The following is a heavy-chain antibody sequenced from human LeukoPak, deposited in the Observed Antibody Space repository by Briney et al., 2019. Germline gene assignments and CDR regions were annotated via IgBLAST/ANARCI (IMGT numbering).Heavy chain of an antibody. J-gene: IGHJ1*01. D-gene: IGHD2-15*01. Sequence: PGGSLRLSCAASGFTFSSYGMHWVRQAPGKGLEWVAFIRYDGSNKYYADSVKGRFTISRDNSKNTLYLQMNSLRAEDTAVYYCAKDRWETYCSGGSCYEEDLEYFQHWGQGTLVTVSS. CDR2: IRYDGSNK. CDR3: AKDRWETYCSGGSCYEEDLEYFQH. CDR1: GFTFSSYG. V-gene: IGHV3-30*02.